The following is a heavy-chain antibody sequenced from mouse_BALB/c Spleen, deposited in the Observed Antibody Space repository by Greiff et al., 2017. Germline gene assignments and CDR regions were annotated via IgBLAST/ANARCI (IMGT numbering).Heavy chain of an antibody. D-gene: IGHD2-4*01. CDR3: ARNTMITTLYYFDY. J-gene: IGHJ2*01. Sequence: VQGVESGPGLVQPSQSLSITCTVSGFSLTSYGVHWVRQSPGKGLEWLGVIWSGGSTDYNAAFISRLSISKDNSKSQVFFKMNSLQANDTAIYYCARNTMITTLYYFDYWGQGTTLTVSS. CDR2: IWSGGST. V-gene: IGHV2-2*02. CDR1: GFSLTSYG.